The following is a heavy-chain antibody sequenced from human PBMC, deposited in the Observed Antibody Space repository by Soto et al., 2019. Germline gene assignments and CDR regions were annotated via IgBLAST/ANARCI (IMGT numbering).Heavy chain of an antibody. CDR3: ARRVVVVPAAPPGRVDWFDP. J-gene: IGHJ5*02. Sequence: GESLKISCKGSGYSFTSYWIGWVRQMPGKGLEWMGIIYPGDSDTRYSPSFQGQVTIPADKSLSTAYLQWSSLKASDTAMYYCARRVVVVPAAPPGRVDWFDPWGQGTLVTVSS. CDR2: IYPGDSDT. D-gene: IGHD2-2*01. CDR1: GYSFTSYW. V-gene: IGHV5-51*01.